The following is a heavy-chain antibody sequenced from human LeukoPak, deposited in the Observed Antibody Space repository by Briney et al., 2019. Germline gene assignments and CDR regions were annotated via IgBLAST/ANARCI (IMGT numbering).Heavy chain of an antibody. CDR2: IDTSGTT. V-gene: IGHV4-4*07. CDR3: ARSSTSKIPAAFDI. D-gene: IGHD2-2*01. CDR1: GDSISSYI. Sequence: SETLSLTCTVSGDSISSYIWNWIRQPAGKGLEWVGRIDTSGTTNYNLSLKTRVTISVDTSKNQFSLKLSSVTAADTAVYYCARSSTSKIPAAFDIWGQGTMVTVSS. J-gene: IGHJ3*02.